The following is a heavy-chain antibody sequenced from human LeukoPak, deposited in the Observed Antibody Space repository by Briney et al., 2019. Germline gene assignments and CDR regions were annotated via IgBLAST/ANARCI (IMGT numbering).Heavy chain of an antibody. CDR1: GFTFDDYA. J-gene: IGHJ4*02. V-gene: IGHV3-9*01. Sequence: PGRSLRLSCAASGFTFDDYAMHWVRQAPGKGLEWVSGISWNSGSIGYADSVKGRFTISRDNAKNSLYLQMNSLRAEDTALYYCAKDSGWYLDYWGQGTLVTVSS. D-gene: IGHD6-19*01. CDR2: ISWNSGSI. CDR3: AKDSGWYLDY.